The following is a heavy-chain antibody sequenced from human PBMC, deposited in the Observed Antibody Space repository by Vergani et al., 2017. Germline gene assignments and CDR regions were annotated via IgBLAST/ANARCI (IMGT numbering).Heavy chain of an antibody. Sequence: QVRLQESGPGLVKPSETLSLTCSVYGRSFSGYYWSWIRQPPGKGLEWIGEINHSGSTNYNPSLKSRVTISVDTSKNQFSLKLSSVTAADTAVYYCARAPTGYSSGWYDYWGQGTLVTVSS. CDR2: INHSGST. CDR1: GRSFSGYY. V-gene: IGHV4-34*01. D-gene: IGHD6-19*01. CDR3: ARAPTGYSSGWYDY. J-gene: IGHJ4*02.